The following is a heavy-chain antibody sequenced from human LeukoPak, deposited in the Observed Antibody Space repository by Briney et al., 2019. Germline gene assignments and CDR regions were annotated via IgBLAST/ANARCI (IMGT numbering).Heavy chain of an antibody. CDR3: ASVYKHGMDV. Sequence: VASVKVSCKASGYTVTSYYMHWVRQAPGQGLEWMALLNPSGGSSNYAQKFQGRATLTRATSTGTVYMELSSLRSEDTAVYYCASVYKHGMDVWGQGTTVIVSS. CDR2: LNPSGGSS. J-gene: IGHJ6*02. CDR1: GYTVTSYY. V-gene: IGHV1-46*01. D-gene: IGHD5-24*01.